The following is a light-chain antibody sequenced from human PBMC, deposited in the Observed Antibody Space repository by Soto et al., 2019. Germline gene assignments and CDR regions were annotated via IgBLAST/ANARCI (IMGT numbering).Light chain of an antibody. Sequence: EIVLTQSPGTLSLSPGERATLSCRASQSVSSSYLAWYQQKPGQAPRLLIYGASSRATGIPDRFSGSGSGTDFTLTLSRLEPEDFAVYYCQQYGSSPPFNFGPGTKVDIK. CDR3: QQYGSSPPFN. CDR2: GAS. V-gene: IGKV3-20*01. J-gene: IGKJ3*01. CDR1: QSVSSSY.